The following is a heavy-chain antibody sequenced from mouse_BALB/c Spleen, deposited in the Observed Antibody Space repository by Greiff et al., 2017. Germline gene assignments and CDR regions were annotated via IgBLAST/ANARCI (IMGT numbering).Heavy chain of an antibody. CDR1: GYSITSGYY. CDR3: ARDYRYDEGYAMDY. J-gene: IGHJ4*01. V-gene: IGHV3-6*02. Sequence: EVQLQQSGPGLVKPSQSLSLTCSVTGYSITSGYYWNWIRQFPGNKLEWMGYISYDGSNNYNPSLKNRISITRDTSKNQFFLKLNSVTTEDTATYYCARDYRYDEGYAMDYWGQGTSVTVSS. D-gene: IGHD2-14*01. CDR2: ISYDGSN.